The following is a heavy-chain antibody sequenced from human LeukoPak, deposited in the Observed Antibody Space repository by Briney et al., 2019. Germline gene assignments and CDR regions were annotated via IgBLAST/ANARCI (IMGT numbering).Heavy chain of an antibody. CDR3: AKALVAVTNWFDP. J-gene: IGHJ5*02. CDR2: ISWNSGSI. V-gene: IGHV3-9*01. CDR1: GFTFDDYA. D-gene: IGHD6-19*01. Sequence: GGSLRLSCAASGFTFDDYAMHWVRHAPGKGLEWVSGISWNSGSIGYADSVKGRFTISRDNAKNSLYLQMNSLRAEDTALYYCAKALVAVTNWFDPWGQGTLVTVSS.